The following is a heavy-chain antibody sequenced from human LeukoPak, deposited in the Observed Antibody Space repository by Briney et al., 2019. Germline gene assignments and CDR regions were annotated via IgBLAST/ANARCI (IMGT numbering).Heavy chain of an antibody. J-gene: IGHJ6*03. CDR1: GGSFSGYY. D-gene: IGHD3-3*01. CDR3: ARSCITIFGVVKGMDV. Sequence: PSETLSLTCAAYGGSFSGYYWSWIRQPPGKGLEWIGEINHSGSTNYNPSLKSRVTISVDTSKNQFSLKLSSVTAADTAVYYCARSCITIFGVVKGMDVWGKGTTVTVSS. V-gene: IGHV4-34*01. CDR2: INHSGST.